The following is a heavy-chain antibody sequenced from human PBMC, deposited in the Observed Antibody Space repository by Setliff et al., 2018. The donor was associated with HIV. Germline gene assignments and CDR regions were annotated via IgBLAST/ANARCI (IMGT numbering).Heavy chain of an antibody. CDR3: ARVPAAIDY. CDR1: GFTFSSYN. V-gene: IGHV3-21*01. J-gene: IGHJ4*02. D-gene: IGHD2-15*01. Sequence: GGSLRLSCAASGFTFSSYNMNWVRQPPGKGLEWVSFISSDSRHIYYADSVKGRFTISRDDAKNSLYLQMNSLRAEDTAVYYCARVPAAIDYWVQGTLVTVSS. CDR2: ISSDSRHI.